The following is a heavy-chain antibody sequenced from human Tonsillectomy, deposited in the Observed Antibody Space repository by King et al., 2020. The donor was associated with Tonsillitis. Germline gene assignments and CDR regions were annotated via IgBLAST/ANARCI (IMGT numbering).Heavy chain of an antibody. J-gene: IGHJ4*02. CDR2: IYYSGST. CDR1: GGSISSYY. Sequence: MQLQESGPGLVKPSETLSLTCTVSGGSISSYYWSWIRQPPGKGLEWIGYIYYSGSTNYNPSLKSRVTISVDTSKNQFSLKLSSVTAADTAVYYCARGVLGLLWFGVLSHFDYWGQGTLVTVSS. D-gene: IGHD3-10*01. CDR3: ARGVLGLLWFGVLSHFDY. V-gene: IGHV4-59*01.